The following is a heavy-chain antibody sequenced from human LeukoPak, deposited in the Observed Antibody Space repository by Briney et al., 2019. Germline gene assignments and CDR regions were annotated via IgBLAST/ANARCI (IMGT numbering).Heavy chain of an antibody. CDR1: GGSFSGYY. D-gene: IGHD1-26*01. CDR3: ARGPAHSGSNPQFDY. V-gene: IGHV4-34*01. Sequence: SETLSLTCAVYGGSFSGYYWSWIRQPPGKGLGWIGEINHSGSTNYNPSLKSRVTISVDTSKNQFSLKLSSVTAADTAVYYCARGPAHSGSNPQFDYWGQGTLVTVSS. CDR2: INHSGST. J-gene: IGHJ4*02.